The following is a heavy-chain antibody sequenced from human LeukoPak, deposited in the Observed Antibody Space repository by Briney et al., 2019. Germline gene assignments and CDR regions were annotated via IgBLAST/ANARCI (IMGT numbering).Heavy chain of an antibody. CDR2: ISGSGGST. Sequence: GGSLRLSCAASGFTFSSYAMSWVRQAPGKGLEWVSAISGSGGSTYYADSVKGRFTISRDNSKNTLYLQMNSLRAEDTAVYYCAKDQYYDFWSGYYTGFTNDYWGQGILVTVSS. CDR3: AKDQYYDFWSGYYTGFTNDY. J-gene: IGHJ4*02. D-gene: IGHD3-3*01. CDR1: GFTFSSYA. V-gene: IGHV3-23*01.